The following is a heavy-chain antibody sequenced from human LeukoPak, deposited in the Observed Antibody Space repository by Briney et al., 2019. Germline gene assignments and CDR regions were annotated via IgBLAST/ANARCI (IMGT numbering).Heavy chain of an antibody. Sequence: PSETLSLTCAVYGGSFSGYYWTGIRHPPGKGLEWIGEINHSGSTNYNPSLKSRVTISVDTSKNQFSLKLSSVTAADTAVYYCARLLGRGAFDIWGQGTMVTVSS. CDR3: ARLLGRGAFDI. V-gene: IGHV4-34*01. CDR2: INHSGST. J-gene: IGHJ3*02. D-gene: IGHD3-10*01. CDR1: GGSFSGYY.